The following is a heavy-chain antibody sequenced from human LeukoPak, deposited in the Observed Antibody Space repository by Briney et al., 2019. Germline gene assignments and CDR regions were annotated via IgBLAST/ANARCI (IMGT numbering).Heavy chain of an antibody. CDR2: ISWNSGSI. CDR1: GFTFDDYA. D-gene: IGHD1-1*01. V-gene: IGHV3-9*03. J-gene: IGHJ4*02. CDR3: AKGGTTGTTHYFDY. Sequence: GRSLRLSCAASGFTFDDYAMHWVRQAPGKGLEWVSGISWNSGSIDYADSVKGRFTISRDNAKNSLYLQMNSLRAEDMALYYCAKGGTTGTTHYFDYWGQGTLVTVSS.